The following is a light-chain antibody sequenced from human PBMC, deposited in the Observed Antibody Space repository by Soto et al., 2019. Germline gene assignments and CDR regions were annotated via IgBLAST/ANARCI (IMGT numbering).Light chain of an antibody. CDR1: SSDVGAYNY. V-gene: IGLV2-14*01. CDR3: SSSTTITTWV. CDR2: EGY. J-gene: IGLJ3*02. Sequence: QSALTQPASVSGSPGQSITISCTGTSSDVGAYNYVSWYQQHPGRAPKLLIYEGYYRPSGVSNRVSGSKSGNTAYLTISGLQAEDEAYYYSSSSTTITTWVFGGGTKLTVL.